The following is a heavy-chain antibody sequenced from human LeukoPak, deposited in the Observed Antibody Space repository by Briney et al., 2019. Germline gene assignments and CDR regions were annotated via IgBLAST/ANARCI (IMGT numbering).Heavy chain of an antibody. J-gene: IGHJ4*02. Sequence: GEALKISCKGSGYSFNSYWIGWVRQLPGKGLEWMGIIYPGDSDTRYSPSFQGQVTISADKSISTAYLQWSSLKASDSAMYYCARVLIRGDEIDYWGQGTLVTVSS. CDR3: ARVLIRGDEIDY. CDR2: IYPGDSDT. V-gene: IGHV5-51*01. D-gene: IGHD2-21*01. CDR1: GYSFNSYW.